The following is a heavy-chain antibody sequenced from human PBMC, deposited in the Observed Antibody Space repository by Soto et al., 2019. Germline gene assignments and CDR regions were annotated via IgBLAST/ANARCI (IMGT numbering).Heavy chain of an antibody. V-gene: IGHV1-2*02. CDR2: INPNSGGT. Sequence: ASVKVSCKASGYTFNVYYMHWVRQAPGQGLEWMGWINPNSGGTNYAQKFQGRVTMTRDTSISTAYMELSRLRSDDTAVYYCATERVAAGTLTNNWFDPWGQGTLVTVSS. J-gene: IGHJ5*02. CDR1: GYTFNVYY. D-gene: IGHD6-13*01. CDR3: ATERVAAGTLTNNWFDP.